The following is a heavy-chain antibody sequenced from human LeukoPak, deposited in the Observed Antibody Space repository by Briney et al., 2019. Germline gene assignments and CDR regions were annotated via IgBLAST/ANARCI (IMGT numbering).Heavy chain of an antibody. CDR2: ISSSSSYI. CDR3: ARGRSGSYSGYPY. V-gene: IGHV3-21*01. J-gene: IGHJ4*02. CDR1: GFTFSSYS. Sequence: GGSLRLSCAASGFTFSSYSVDWVRQAPGKGLEWVSSISSSSSYIYYADSVKGRFTISRDNAKNSLYLQMNSLRAEDTAVYYCARGRSGSYSGYPYWGQGTLVTVSS. D-gene: IGHD1-26*01.